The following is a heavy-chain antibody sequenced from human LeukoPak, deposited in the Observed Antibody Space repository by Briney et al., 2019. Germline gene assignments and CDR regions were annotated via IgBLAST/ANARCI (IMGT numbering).Heavy chain of an antibody. CDR3: ARQAMVRGVMGAFDI. CDR2: IYPGDSDT. Sequence: GASLKISCKGSGYSFTSYWIGWVRQMPAKGLEWMGIIYPGDSDTRYSPSFQGQVTISADKSISTAYLQWSSLKASDTAMYYCARQAMVRGVMGAFDIWGQGTTVTVSS. CDR1: GYSFTSYW. J-gene: IGHJ3*02. V-gene: IGHV5-51*01. D-gene: IGHD3-10*01.